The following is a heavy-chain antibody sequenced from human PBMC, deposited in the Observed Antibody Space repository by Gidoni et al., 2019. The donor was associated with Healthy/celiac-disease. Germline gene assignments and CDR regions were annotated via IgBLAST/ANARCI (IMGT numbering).Heavy chain of an antibody. V-gene: IGHV1-69*01. CDR2: IIPIVGTA. CDR1: GGTFSSYA. Sequence: QVQLVQSGAEVKKPRSSVKVSCKASGGTFSSYAISWVLQAPGQGLEWMGGIIPIVGTANYAQKVQGRVTITADESTSTAYMELSSLRSEDTAVYYCARVPYYYDSSTYYFDYWGQGTLVTVSS. CDR3: ARVPYYYDSSTYYFDY. J-gene: IGHJ4*02. D-gene: IGHD3-22*01.